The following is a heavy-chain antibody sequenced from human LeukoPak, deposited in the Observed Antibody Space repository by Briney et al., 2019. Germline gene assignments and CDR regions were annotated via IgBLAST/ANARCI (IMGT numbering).Heavy chain of an antibody. CDR3: RRLIAVAGARSWVYP. V-gene: IGHV3-33*01. Sequence: GGSLRLSCAASGFTFSTYGMHWVRQAPGKGLEWVALIWYDGSEKYYADSVKGRFTISRDNSKNTLYLQMNSLRVEDTAVYSFRRLIAVAGARSWVYPWGQGTLVSVSS. J-gene: IGHJ5*02. CDR2: IWYDGSEK. D-gene: IGHD6-19*01. CDR1: GFTFSTYG.